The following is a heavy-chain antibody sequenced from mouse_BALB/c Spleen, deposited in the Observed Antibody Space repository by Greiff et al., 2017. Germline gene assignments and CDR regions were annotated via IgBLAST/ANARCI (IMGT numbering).Heavy chain of an antibody. Sequence: EVKLVESGGGLVKPGGSLKLSCAASGFAFSSYDMSWVRQTPEKRLEWVAYISSGGGSTYYPDTVKGRFTISRDNAKNTLYLQMSSLKSEDTAMYYCASGNYAMDYWGQGTSVTVSS. CDR3: ASGNYAMDY. CDR2: ISSGGGST. D-gene: IGHD1-1*02. J-gene: IGHJ4*01. V-gene: IGHV5-12-1*01. CDR1: GFAFSSYD.